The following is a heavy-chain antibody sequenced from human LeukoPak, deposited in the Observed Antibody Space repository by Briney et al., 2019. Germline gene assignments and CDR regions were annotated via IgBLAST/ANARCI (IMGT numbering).Heavy chain of an antibody. CDR3: ARGAEAETSPLDF. J-gene: IGHJ4*02. CDR1: GYIFSDYY. V-gene: IGHV1-2*02. D-gene: IGHD6-13*01. Sequence: ASVKVSCKASGYIFSDYYMHWVRQAPGRGLEWLGWINPKSGAADYAQQFRGRVTMTRDTSINTDYMEMKRVTSDDTAVYYCARGAEAETSPLDFWGQGTLVIVS. CDR2: INPKSGAA.